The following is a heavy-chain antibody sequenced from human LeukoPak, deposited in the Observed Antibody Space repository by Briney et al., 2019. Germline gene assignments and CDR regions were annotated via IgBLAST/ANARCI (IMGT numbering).Heavy chain of an antibody. Sequence: ASVKVSCKASGFTFYSALQWVRQARGQGLGRIGWIIVDSGKTYDAKKFQGRVTIDRDMSTTTAYLELSSLRSEDTAVYYCAALGYAIFGVGDDAFDIWGQGTMVTVSS. CDR3: AALGYAIFGVGDDAFDI. CDR2: IIVDSGKT. J-gene: IGHJ3*02. CDR1: GFTFYSA. V-gene: IGHV1-58*01. D-gene: IGHD3-3*01.